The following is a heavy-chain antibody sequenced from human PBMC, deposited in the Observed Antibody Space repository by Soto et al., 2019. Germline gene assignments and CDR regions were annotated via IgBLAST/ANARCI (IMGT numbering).Heavy chain of an antibody. CDR2: TNHRGST. Sequence: PSETLSLTCSVSGVSISSYFWSWIRQPPGRGLEWIGYTNHRGSTNYSPSLKSRVAISLDTSENQFSLKVSSVTAADTAVYYCARIGGYHGPLDYWGQGTPVTVSS. CDR3: ARIGGYHGPLDY. J-gene: IGHJ4*02. CDR1: GVSISSYF. V-gene: IGHV4-59*01. D-gene: IGHD3-16*02.